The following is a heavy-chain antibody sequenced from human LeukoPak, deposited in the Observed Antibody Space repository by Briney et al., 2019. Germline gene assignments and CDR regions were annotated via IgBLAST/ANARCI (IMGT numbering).Heavy chain of an antibody. Sequence: PSETLSLTCTVSGGSISSYYWSWIRQPAGKGLEWIGRIYTSGSTNYNPSLKSRVTMSVDTSKNQFSLKLSSVTAADTAVYYCARESLYYDSSYFDYWGQGTLVTVSS. CDR1: GGSISSYY. J-gene: IGHJ4*02. CDR3: ARESLYYDSSYFDY. V-gene: IGHV4-4*07. CDR2: IYTSGST. D-gene: IGHD3-22*01.